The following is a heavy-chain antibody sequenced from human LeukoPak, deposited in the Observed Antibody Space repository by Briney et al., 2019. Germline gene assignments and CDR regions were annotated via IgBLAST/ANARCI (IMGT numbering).Heavy chain of an antibody. D-gene: IGHD3-10*01. V-gene: IGHV3-49*03. J-gene: IGHJ5*02. CDR3: ARVNFRDYRGYTWFEP. CDR1: GVTFSDCA. Sequence: GGSLRLSCKGSGVTFSDCAVTWFRQTPGKGLEWVGFVRTKTHGGAPETAAPVRGRFNVSRDDSAGIAYLQMTSLRTEDTAMYYCARVNFRDYRGYTWFEPWGQGTLVTVSS. CDR2: VRTKTHGGAP.